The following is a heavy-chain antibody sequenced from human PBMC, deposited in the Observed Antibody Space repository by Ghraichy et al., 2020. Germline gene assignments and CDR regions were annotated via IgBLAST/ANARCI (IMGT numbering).Heavy chain of an antibody. V-gene: IGHV1-18*04. CDR1: GYTFTNYI. CDR2: ITAYNGNP. Sequence: APVKVSCKASGYTFTNYIISWVRQAPGQGLEWMGWITAYNGNPNYAQKFQGRVTMTTDTSSNTAYMELRSLRSDDTATYYCASERITGTTPYYYEMDVWGQGNTVTVSS. J-gene: IGHJ6*02. D-gene: IGHD1-7*01. CDR3: ASERITGTTPYYYEMDV.